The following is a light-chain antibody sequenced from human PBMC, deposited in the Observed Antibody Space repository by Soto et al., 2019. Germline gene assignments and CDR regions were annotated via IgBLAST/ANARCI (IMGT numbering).Light chain of an antibody. J-gene: IGLJ1*01. CDR2: SDK. V-gene: IGLV1-44*01. Sequence: QPVRSQPPSASGTPGKRLTISCYGDRSNIGTNPVAWYQQLPGTAPKLLINSDKHRPSGVPDRFSASRSGASASLAISGLQSEDEADYFCGAWDSSLNGYVFGTGTKVTVL. CDR3: GAWDSSLNGYV. CDR1: RSNIGTNP.